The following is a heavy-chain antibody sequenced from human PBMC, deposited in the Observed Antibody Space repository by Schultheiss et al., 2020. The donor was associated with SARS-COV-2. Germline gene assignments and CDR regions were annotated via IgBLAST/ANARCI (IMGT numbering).Heavy chain of an antibody. D-gene: IGHD3-16*01. CDR3: AKVKGGNLDY. Sequence: NPSLKSRVTISVDTSKNQFSLKLTSVTAADTAVYYCAKVKGGNLDYWGQGTLVTVSS. J-gene: IGHJ4*02. V-gene: IGHV4-39*07.